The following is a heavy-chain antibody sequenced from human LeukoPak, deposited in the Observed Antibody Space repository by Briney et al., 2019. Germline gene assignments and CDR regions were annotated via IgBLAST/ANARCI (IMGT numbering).Heavy chain of an antibody. CDR1: GYTLTELS. J-gene: IGHJ4*02. D-gene: IGHD4-23*01. CDR2: INPNSGGT. CDR3: ARGMTTVAPGDY. Sequence: VASVKVSCKVSGYTLTELSMHWVRQAPGQGLEWMGWINPNSGGTNYAQKFQGRVTMTRDTSISTAYMELSRLRFDDTAVHYCARGMTTVAPGDYWGQGTLVTVSS. V-gene: IGHV1-2*02.